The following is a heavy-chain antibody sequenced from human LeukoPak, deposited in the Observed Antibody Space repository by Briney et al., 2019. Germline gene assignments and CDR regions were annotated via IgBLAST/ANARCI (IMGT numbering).Heavy chain of an antibody. Sequence: SETLSLTCTVSGDAARVDYWGCIPDPPAQGLWWRWDINGRGSTNYNPSLQGRATISIDTSKNQFSLKVNSVTAPGTAAYYCTRDSRCGSDWCDDGLDFWGQGTTVTVSS. V-gene: IGHV4-59*02. CDR1: GDAARVDY. CDR2: INGRGST. D-gene: IGHD2-8*02. J-gene: IGHJ6*02. CDR3: TRDSRCGSDWCDDGLDF.